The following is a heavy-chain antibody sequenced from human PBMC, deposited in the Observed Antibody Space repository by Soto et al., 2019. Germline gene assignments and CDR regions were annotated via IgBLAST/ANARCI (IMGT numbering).Heavy chain of an antibody. CDR1: GGSISSGGYY. V-gene: IGHV4-31*01. CDR3: ARAANIKRNYYYYGLDV. Sequence: QVQLQESGPGLVKPSQTLSLTCTVSGGSISSGGYYWSWVRQHPGKGLEWIGYIHYSGSTYYNPPLTRLVTLPLDTSKTQFSLRMRYVTDADTAVYYCARAANIKRNYYYYGLDVWGQGTTVTVSS. CDR2: IHYSGST. J-gene: IGHJ6*02.